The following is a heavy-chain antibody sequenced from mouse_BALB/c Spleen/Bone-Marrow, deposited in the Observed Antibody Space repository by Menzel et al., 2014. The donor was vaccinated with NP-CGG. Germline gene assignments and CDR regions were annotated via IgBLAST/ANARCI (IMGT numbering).Heavy chain of an antibody. CDR1: GYTFTSYW. CDR2: NYPGSGST. V-gene: IGHV1S22*01. CDR3: TREDRDWYFDV. J-gene: IGHJ1*01. Sequence: LQQSGSELVRPGASVKLSCKASGYTFTSYWMHWVKQRPGQGLEWIGNNYPGSGSTNYDEKFKSKATLTVDTSSSTAYMQLSSLTSEDSAVYFCTREDRDWYFDVWDAGTTVAVSS.